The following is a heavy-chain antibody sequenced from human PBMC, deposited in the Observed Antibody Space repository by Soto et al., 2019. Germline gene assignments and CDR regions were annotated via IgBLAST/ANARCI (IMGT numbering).Heavy chain of an antibody. CDR2: IIPILGIA. CDR1: GGTFSSYT. D-gene: IGHD6-19*01. J-gene: IGHJ5*02. CDR3: ARVPGYSSGWGTEWFDP. V-gene: IGHV1-69*02. Sequence: GASVKVSCKASGGTFSSYTISWVRQAPGQGLEWMGRIIPILGIANYAQKFQGRVTITADKSTSTAYMELSSLRSEDTAVYYCARVPGYSSGWGTEWFDPWGQGTLVTVSX.